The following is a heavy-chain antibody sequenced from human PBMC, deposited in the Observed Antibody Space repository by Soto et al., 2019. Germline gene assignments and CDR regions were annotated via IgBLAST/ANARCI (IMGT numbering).Heavy chain of an antibody. Sequence: PWWSXRVSWLASVVTWVIYSIVLFRQAPGKGLEWVSVISGSGGSTYYEDSVNGRFKISRYNSKNKVSLQMNSLRADDTAVYFCERNNRANDDFDIWGKGTTVTVSS. J-gene: IGHJ3*02. CDR3: ERNNRANDDFDI. D-gene: IGHD1-1*01. CDR1: VVTWVIYS. V-gene: IGHV3-23*01. CDR2: ISGSGGST.